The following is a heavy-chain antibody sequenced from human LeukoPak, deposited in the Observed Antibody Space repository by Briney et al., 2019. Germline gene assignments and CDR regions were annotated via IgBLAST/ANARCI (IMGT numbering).Heavy chain of an antibody. CDR3: ARGYGADYDFWSGYYTGSLAYYFDY. CDR2: ISAYNGNT. J-gene: IGHJ4*02. V-gene: IGHV1-18*01. D-gene: IGHD3-3*01. Sequence: ASVKVSCKASGYTFTSYAMNWVRQAPGQGLEWMGWISAYNGNTNYAQKLQGRVTMTTDTSTSTAYMELRSLRSDDTAVYYCARGYGADYDFWSGYYTGSLAYYFDYWGQGTLVTVSS. CDR1: GYTFTSYA.